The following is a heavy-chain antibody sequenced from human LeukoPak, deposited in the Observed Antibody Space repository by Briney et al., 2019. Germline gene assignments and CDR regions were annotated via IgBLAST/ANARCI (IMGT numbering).Heavy chain of an antibody. Sequence: GGSLRLSCAASGFTFSSYCMSWVRQAPGKGLEWVANIKQDGREKYYVDSVKGRFTISRDNAKNSLYLQMNSLRAEDTAVYYCARDTPEMATNRLGWFDPWGQGTLVIVSS. J-gene: IGHJ5*02. V-gene: IGHV3-7*01. CDR2: IKQDGREK. D-gene: IGHD5-24*01. CDR1: GFTFSSYC. CDR3: ARDTPEMATNRLGWFDP.